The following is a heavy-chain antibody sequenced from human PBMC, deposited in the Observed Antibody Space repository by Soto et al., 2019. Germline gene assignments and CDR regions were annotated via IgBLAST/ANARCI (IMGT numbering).Heavy chain of an antibody. CDR3: ARDVLAAAGTGWFDP. Sequence: ASVKVSCKASGYTFTSYGISWVRQAPGQGLEWTGWISAYNGNTNYAQKLQGRVTMTTDASTSTAYMELRSLRSDDTAVYYCARDVLAAAGTGWFDPWGQGTLVTVSS. J-gene: IGHJ5*02. CDR1: GYTFTSYG. V-gene: IGHV1-18*04. D-gene: IGHD6-13*01. CDR2: ISAYNGNT.